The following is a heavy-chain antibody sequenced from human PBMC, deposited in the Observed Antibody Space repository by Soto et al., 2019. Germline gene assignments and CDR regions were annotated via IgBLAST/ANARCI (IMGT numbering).Heavy chain of an antibody. D-gene: IGHD4-17*01. CDR2: IYYSGST. J-gene: IGHJ3*02. Sequence: SETLSLTCTVSGGSVSSSSYYWSWIRQPPGKGLEWIGYIYYSGSTNYNPSLKSRVTISVDTSKTQFSLKLTSVTAADTAVYYCARALNDYGGRNAFDIWGQGTMVTVSS. CDR1: GGSVSSSSYY. CDR3: ARALNDYGGRNAFDI. V-gene: IGHV4-61*01.